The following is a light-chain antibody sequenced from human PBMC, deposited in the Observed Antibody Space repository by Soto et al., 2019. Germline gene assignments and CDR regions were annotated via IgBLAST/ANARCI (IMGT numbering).Light chain of an antibody. Sequence: EIVLTQSPGTLSLSPGERATLSCRASQSVSSSYLAWYQQKPGQAPRLLMYSESSRATGIPDRFSGSGSGTDFTLTISRMEPEDFAVYYCQQYGSSPEYTFGQGTELEIK. CDR2: SES. CDR3: QQYGSSPEYT. CDR1: QSVSSSY. J-gene: IGKJ2*01. V-gene: IGKV3-20*01.